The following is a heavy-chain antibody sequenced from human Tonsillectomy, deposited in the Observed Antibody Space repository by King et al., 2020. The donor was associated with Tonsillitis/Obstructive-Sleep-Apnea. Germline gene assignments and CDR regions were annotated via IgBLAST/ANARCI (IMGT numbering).Heavy chain of an antibody. V-gene: IGHV3-30*04. CDR1: GFTFSSYA. CDR2: LSYDGSNK. Sequence: VQLVESGGGVVQPGRSLRLSCAASGFTFSSYAMHWVRPAPGKGLEWVAVLSYDGSNKYYANSVKGRFTISRDNSKNTLYLQMNSLRAEDTAVYYCARVHPLQLERRCNFDYWGQGTLVTVSS. J-gene: IGHJ4*02. CDR3: ARVHPLQLERRCNFDY. D-gene: IGHD1-1*01.